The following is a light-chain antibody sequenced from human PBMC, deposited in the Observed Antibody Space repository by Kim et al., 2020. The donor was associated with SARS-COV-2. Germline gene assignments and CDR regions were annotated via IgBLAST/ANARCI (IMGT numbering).Light chain of an antibody. J-gene: IGLJ2*01. CDR2: RNN. CDR3: AAWDDSLREV. Sequence: PGQRVTISCSGSSSNIGSNYVYWYQQLPGTAPKRLIYRNNQRPSGVPDRFSGSKSGTSASLAISGLRSEDEADYYCAAWDDSLREVFGGGTQLTVL. V-gene: IGLV1-47*01. CDR1: SSNIGSNY.